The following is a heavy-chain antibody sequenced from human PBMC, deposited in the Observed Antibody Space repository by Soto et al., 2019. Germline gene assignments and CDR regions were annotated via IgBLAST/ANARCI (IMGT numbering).Heavy chain of an antibody. CDR1: GYTFTSYA. CDR3: ASAWVVVTAPDY. D-gene: IGHD2-21*02. CDR2: INAGNGNT. V-gene: IGHV1-3*05. J-gene: IGHJ4*02. Sequence: QVQLVQSGAEEKKPGASVKVSCKASGYTFTSYAMPWVRQAPGQRLEWMGWINAGNGNTKYSQKLQRRVTITRDTSASTAYMELSSLRSEDTAVYYCASAWVVVTAPDYWGQGTLVTVSS.